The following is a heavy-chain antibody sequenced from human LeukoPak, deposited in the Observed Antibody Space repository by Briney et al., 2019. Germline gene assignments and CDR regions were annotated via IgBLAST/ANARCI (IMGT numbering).Heavy chain of an antibody. CDR2: NNPNTGDA. V-gene: IGHV1-2*06. J-gene: IGHJ5*02. CDR3: AKRGSTGYNWFDP. Sequence: VASVKVSCKASGYNFIGYYMHWVRQAPGQGPEWMGLNNPNTGDANYAQKFQGRVTMTRDTSISTAYMELSGLRSDDTAVYYCAKRGSTGYNWFDPWGQGTLVTVSS. D-gene: IGHD2-2*01. CDR1: GYNFIGYY.